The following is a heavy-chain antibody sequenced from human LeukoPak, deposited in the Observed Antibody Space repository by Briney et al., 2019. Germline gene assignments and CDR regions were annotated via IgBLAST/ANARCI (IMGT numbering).Heavy chain of an antibody. CDR2: IYSSGSA. D-gene: IGHD4-17*01. CDR3: ARESMYDYGDGNYFFYYLDV. Sequence: SETLSLTCNFSSDSMSYIFWSWIRQPAGKGLEWIGRIYSSGSAHYNPSLKSRVTMSVDTSKNQFSLNLSSVTAADTAVYYCARESMYDYGDGNYFFYYLDVWGQGTTVTVSS. V-gene: IGHV4-4*07. CDR1: SDSMSYIF. J-gene: IGHJ6*03.